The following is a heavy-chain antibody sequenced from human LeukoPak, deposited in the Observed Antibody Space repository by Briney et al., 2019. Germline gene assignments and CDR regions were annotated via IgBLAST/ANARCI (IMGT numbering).Heavy chain of an antibody. J-gene: IGHJ3*02. V-gene: IGHV3-30-3*01. CDR2: ISYDGSNK. D-gene: IGHD6-13*01. CDR1: GFTFSSYA. Sequence: PGRSLRLSCAASGFTFSSYAMHWVRQAPGKGLEWVAVISYDGSNKYYADSVKGRFTISRDNSKNTLYLQMNSLRAEDTAVYYCATVAAADPADIWGQGTMVTVSS. CDR3: ATVAAADPADI.